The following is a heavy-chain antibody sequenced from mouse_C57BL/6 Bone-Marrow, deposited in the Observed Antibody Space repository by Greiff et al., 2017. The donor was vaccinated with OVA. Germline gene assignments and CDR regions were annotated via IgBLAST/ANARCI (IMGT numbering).Heavy chain of an antibody. CDR1: GYTFTSYT. J-gene: IGHJ2*01. V-gene: IGHV1-4*01. CDR2: IDPTNDDT. CDR3: TRGYYFDY. Sequence: QVQLQQSGAELARPGASVKMSCKASGYTFTSYTIHWVKQRPGQGLEWIGYIDPTNDDTNYNQKFKGKATLTADKSSSTAYMQLSSLTSEDSAVYYSTRGYYFDYWGQGTTLTVSS.